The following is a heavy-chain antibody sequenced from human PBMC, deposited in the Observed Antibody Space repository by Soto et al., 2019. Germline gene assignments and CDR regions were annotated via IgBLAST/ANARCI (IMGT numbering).Heavy chain of an antibody. CDR1: GGCFNGYY. CDR2: INHSGST. V-gene: IGHV4-34*01. Sequence: PSETLSLTCAVYGGCFNGYYWSWIRQPPGKGLEWIGEINHSGSTNYNPSLKSRVTISVDTSKNQFSLKLSSVTAADTAVYYCARGNIADYWGQGTLVTVSS. CDR3: ARGNIADY. J-gene: IGHJ4*02. D-gene: IGHD3-16*02.